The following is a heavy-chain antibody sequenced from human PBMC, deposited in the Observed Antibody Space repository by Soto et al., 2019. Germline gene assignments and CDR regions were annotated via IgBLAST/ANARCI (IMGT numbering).Heavy chain of an antibody. CDR1: GFTFSSYA. J-gene: IGHJ4*02. Sequence: PGGSLRLSCAASGFTFSSYAMSWVRQAPGKGLEWVSAISGSGGSTYYADSVKGRFTISRDNSKNTLYLQMNSLRAEDTAVYYCEKDAVYNDGLWLMDSWGQGTLVTVSS. CDR2: ISGSGGST. D-gene: IGHD2-21*01. CDR3: EKDAVYNDGLWLMDS. V-gene: IGHV3-23*01.